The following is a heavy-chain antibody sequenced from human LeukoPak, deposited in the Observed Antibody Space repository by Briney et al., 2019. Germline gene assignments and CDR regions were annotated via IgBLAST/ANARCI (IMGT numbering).Heavy chain of an antibody. Sequence: PSETLSLTCTVSGGSISSYYWSWIRQPAGKGLGWIGRIYTSGSTNYNPSLKSRVTMSVDTSKNQFFLKLSSVTAADTAVYYCARATVLEWLFVLDYWGQGTLVTVSS. D-gene: IGHD3-3*01. CDR2: IYTSGST. CDR3: ARATVLEWLFVLDY. CDR1: GGSISSYY. V-gene: IGHV4-4*07. J-gene: IGHJ4*02.